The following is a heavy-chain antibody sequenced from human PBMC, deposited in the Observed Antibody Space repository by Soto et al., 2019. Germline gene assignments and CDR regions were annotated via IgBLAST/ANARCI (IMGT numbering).Heavy chain of an antibody. CDR1: GFTFSNAW. D-gene: IGHD3-10*01. CDR2: IKSKTDGGTT. J-gene: IGHJ6*02. Sequence: EVQLVESGGGLVKPGGSLRLSCAASGFTFSNAWMNWVRQAPGKGLEWVGRIKSKTDGGTTDYAAPVKGRFTISRDDSKNTLYLQMNSLKTEDTSVYYCTTTMVRGLSTGMDVWGQGTTVTVSS. V-gene: IGHV3-15*07. CDR3: TTTMVRGLSTGMDV.